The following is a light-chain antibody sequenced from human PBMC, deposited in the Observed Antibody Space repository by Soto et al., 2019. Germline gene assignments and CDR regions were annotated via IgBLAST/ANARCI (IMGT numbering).Light chain of an antibody. V-gene: IGKV3-20*01. J-gene: IGKJ4*01. CDR3: QQYGDSIT. Sequence: EMALTQSQGTLSLCPGDRPTISCRASQSVSSHLAWYQQKPGQAPRLLIYDASNRATGIPARFSGSGSGTDFTLTISRLEAEDFAVYHCQQYGDSITFGGGTMVDI. CDR2: DAS. CDR1: QSVSSH.